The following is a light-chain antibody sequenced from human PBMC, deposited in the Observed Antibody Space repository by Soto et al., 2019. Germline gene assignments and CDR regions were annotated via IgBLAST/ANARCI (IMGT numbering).Light chain of an antibody. CDR2: DAS. J-gene: IGKJ1*01. Sequence: DIQMTQSPSTLSASVGDRVSITCRASQSIERYLAWYQQKPGKAPNLLIYDASSLDRGVPSRFRGRMSGTEFTLTISSLQPDDIATYYCPQFKGSTWTVGQGTMVEIK. CDR1: QSIERY. V-gene: IGKV1-5*01. CDR3: PQFKGSTWT.